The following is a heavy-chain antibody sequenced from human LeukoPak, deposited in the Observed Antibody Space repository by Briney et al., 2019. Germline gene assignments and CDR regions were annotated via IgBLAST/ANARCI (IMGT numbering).Heavy chain of an antibody. V-gene: IGHV3-11*01. CDR2: ISSSGSTI. D-gene: IGHD3-10*01. CDR1: GFTFSDYY. CDR3: ARDLNYYGSGTLTLGYPYYAMDV. Sequence: PGGSLRLSCAASGFTFSDYYMSWIRQAPGKGLEWVSYISSSGSTIYYADSVKGRFTISRDNAKNSLYLQMNSLRAEDTALYYCARDLNYYGSGTLTLGYPYYAMDVWGQGTTVTVSS. J-gene: IGHJ6*02.